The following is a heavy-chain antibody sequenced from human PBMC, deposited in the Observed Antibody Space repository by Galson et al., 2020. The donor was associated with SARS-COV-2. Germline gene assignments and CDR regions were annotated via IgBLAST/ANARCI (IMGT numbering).Heavy chain of an antibody. V-gene: IGHV1-18*01. Sequence: ASVKVSCKASGYTFTSYGISWVRQAPGQGLEWMGWISAYNGNTNYAQKLQGRVTMTTDTSTSTAYMELRSLRSDDTAVYYCARIDCSSTSCLPPNYDGMDVWGQGTTVTVSS. CDR3: ARIDCSSTSCLPPNYDGMDV. CDR2: ISAYNGNT. CDR1: GYTFTSYG. J-gene: IGHJ6*02. D-gene: IGHD2-2*01.